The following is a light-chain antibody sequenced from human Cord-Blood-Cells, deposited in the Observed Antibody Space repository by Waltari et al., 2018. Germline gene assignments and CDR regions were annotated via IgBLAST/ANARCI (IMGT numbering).Light chain of an antibody. CDR3: QQYGSSPPTWT. CDR2: GAS. V-gene: IGKV3-20*01. J-gene: IGKJ1*01. CDR1: QSVRSSY. Sequence: EIVLTQSPGTLSLSPGERANLSCRASQSVRSSYLAWYQQKPGQAPRLLIYGASSRATGIPDRFSGSGSGTDFTLTISRLEPEDFAVYYCQQYGSSPPTWTFGQGTKVEIK.